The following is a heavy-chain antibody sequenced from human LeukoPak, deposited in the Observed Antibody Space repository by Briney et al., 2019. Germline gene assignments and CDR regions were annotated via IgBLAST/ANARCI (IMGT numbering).Heavy chain of an antibody. CDR3: ARGYYDSSGYPRTDDYYFDY. Sequence: TSETLSLTCAVSGYSISGGYYWGWIRQPPGKGLEWIGSIYHSGSTYYNPSLKSRVTISVDTSKNQFSLKLSSVTAADTAVYYCARGYYDSSGYPRTDDYYFDYWGQGTLVTVSS. CDR2: IYHSGST. D-gene: IGHD3-22*01. V-gene: IGHV4-38-2*01. CDR1: GYSISGGYY. J-gene: IGHJ4*02.